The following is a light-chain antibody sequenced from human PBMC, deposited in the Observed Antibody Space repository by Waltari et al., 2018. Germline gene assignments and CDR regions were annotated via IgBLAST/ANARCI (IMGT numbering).Light chain of an antibody. V-gene: IGKV1-39*01. Sequence: DIQMTQSPSSLSASVGDSVTITCRASQSINVYLIWYQHKPGKAAKLLIYAASTLQNGVPSRFSGSGSETDFTLTISSLQPEDSAIYYCQQSYSTRALTFGGGTKVEI. CDR1: QSINVY. CDR2: AAS. CDR3: QQSYSTRALT. J-gene: IGKJ4*01.